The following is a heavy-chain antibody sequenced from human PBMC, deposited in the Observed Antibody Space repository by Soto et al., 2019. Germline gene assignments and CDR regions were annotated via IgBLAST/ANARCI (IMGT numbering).Heavy chain of an antibody. V-gene: IGHV6-1*01. Sequence: SQHLSLTCAISGDSVSSNSAAWNWIRHSPSRGLEWLGRTYYRSKWYNDYAVSVKSRITINQDTYKNQFSLQLNSVTPEDTAVYYCAIDKSAIAVAGRPWSWLDPWGQGTLVAVSS. J-gene: IGHJ5*02. CDR3: AIDKSAIAVAGRPWSWLDP. CDR1: GDSVSSNSAA. D-gene: IGHD6-19*01. CDR2: TYYRSKWYN.